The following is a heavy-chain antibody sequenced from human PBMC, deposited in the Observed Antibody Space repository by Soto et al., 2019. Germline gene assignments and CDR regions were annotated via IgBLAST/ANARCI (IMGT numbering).Heavy chain of an antibody. Sequence: ASVKVSCKASGYTFTVYYMHWVRQAPGQGLEWMGWINPNSGGTNYAQKFQGWVTMTRDTSISTAYMELSRLRSDDTAVYYCARDCGYGVYYFDYWGEGTLVPVSS. CDR1: GYTFTVYY. V-gene: IGHV1-2*04. CDR2: INPNSGGT. CDR3: ARDCGYGVYYFDY. D-gene: IGHD5-12*01. J-gene: IGHJ4*02.